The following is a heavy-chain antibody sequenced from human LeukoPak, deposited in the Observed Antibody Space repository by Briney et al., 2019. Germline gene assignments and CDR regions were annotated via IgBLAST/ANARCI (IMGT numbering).Heavy chain of an antibody. V-gene: IGHV4-30-4*01. J-gene: IGHJ4*02. Sequence: SETLSLTCTVSGGSISSGDYYWSWIRQPPGKGLEWIGYIYYSGSTYYNPSLKSRVTISVDTSKNQFSLKLSSVTAADTAVYYCAREQLEYYFDYWGQGTLVTVSS. CDR2: IYYSGST. CDR1: GGSISSGDYY. CDR3: AREQLEYYFDY. D-gene: IGHD6-13*01.